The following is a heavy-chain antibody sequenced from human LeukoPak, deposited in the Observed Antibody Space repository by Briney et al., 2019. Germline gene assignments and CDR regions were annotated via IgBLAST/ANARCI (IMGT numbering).Heavy chain of an antibody. CDR2: INHSGST. D-gene: IGHD6-19*01. V-gene: IGHV4-34*01. J-gene: IGHJ4*02. Sequence: SETLSLTSAVYGGSFSGYYWSWIRQPPGKGLEWIGEINHSGSTNYNPSLKSRVTISVDTSKNQFSLKLSSVTAADTAVYYCARVLSSGWPDYWGQGTLVTVSS. CDR3: ARVLSSGWPDY. CDR1: GGSFSGYY.